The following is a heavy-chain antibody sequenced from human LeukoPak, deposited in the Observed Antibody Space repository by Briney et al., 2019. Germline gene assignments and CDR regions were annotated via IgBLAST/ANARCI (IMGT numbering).Heavy chain of an antibody. Sequence: GGSLRLSCAASGFTVSSDYMTWVRQAPGKGLEWVSVIYYGGTTYYADSVKGRFTISRDDSKNTLFLQMNSLTAEDTAVYYCARAPSSAWYPLDYWGQGTLVTVSS. CDR2: IYYGGTT. CDR3: ARAPSSAWYPLDY. J-gene: IGHJ4*02. V-gene: IGHV3-53*01. D-gene: IGHD6-19*01. CDR1: GFTVSSDY.